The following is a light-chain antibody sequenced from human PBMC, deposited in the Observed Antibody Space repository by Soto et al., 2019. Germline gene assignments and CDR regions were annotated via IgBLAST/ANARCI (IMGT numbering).Light chain of an antibody. Sequence: QSFLAPPPSASVSPGQAVAISCTGTSSDVGGYNYVSWYQQHPGKAPKLMIYEVNKRPSGVPDRFSGSKSGNTASLTVSGLQAEDEAEYYCSSYAGSSNVFGTGTKVTVL. CDR1: SSDVGGYNY. V-gene: IGLV2-8*01. J-gene: IGLJ1*01. CDR3: SSYAGSSNV. CDR2: EVN.